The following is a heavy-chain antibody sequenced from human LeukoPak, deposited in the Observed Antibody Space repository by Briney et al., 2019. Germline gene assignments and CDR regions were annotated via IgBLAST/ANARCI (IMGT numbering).Heavy chain of an antibody. J-gene: IGHJ5*02. D-gene: IGHD3-10*01. CDR3: ASFSWGSGSYNQEAIWSWFDP. V-gene: IGHV4-59*08. Sequence: SETLSLTCTVSGGSISAYYWSWIRQPPGKGLEWIGDINYSGNTNYNPSLKSRVTISVATSKNQFSLKLSSVTAADTAVYYCASFSWGSGSYNQEAIWSWFDPWGQGTLVIVSS. CDR2: INYSGNT. CDR1: GGSISAYY.